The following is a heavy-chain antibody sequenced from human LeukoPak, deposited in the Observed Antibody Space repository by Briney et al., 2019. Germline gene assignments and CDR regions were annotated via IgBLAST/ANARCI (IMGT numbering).Heavy chain of an antibody. D-gene: IGHD1-7*01. Sequence: ASVKVSCKASGYTFTSYGISWVRQPPAQGHEWMGWISAYNGNTNYAQKLQGRVTMTTDTSTSTAYMELRSLRSDDTAVYYCARGGKLDDAFDIWGQGTMVTVSS. CDR3: ARGGKLDDAFDI. J-gene: IGHJ3*02. CDR2: ISAYNGNT. CDR1: GYTFTSYG. V-gene: IGHV1-18*01.